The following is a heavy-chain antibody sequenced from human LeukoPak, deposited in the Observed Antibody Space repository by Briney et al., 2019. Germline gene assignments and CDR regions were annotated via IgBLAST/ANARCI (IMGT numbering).Heavy chain of an antibody. J-gene: IGHJ4*02. CDR3: ATCYGDYARSLDY. Sequence: SETLSLTCTVSGGSISSGGFYWSWIRQHPGKGLEWIGYIYYSGGTYYNPSLKSRVTISVDTSKNQFSLKLSSVTAADTAVYYCATCYGDYARSLDYWGQGTLVTVSS. V-gene: IGHV4-31*03. CDR1: GGSISSGGFY. D-gene: IGHD4-17*01. CDR2: IYYSGGT.